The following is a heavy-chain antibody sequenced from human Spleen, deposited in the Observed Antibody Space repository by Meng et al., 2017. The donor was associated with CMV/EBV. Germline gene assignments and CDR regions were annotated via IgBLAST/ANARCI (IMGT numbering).Heavy chain of an antibody. CDR2: IYNSGST. CDR1: GGSITSGYFY. V-gene: IGHV4-31*03. Sequence: SETLSLTCSVSGGSITSGYFYWTWIRQHPGKGLEWIGYIYNSGSTYYNPSLKSRVTISVDTSKNQFSLKLSSVTAADTAVYYCASIDFLSGFQFDYWGQGTLVTVSS. D-gene: IGHD3-3*01. CDR3: ASIDFLSGFQFDY. J-gene: IGHJ4*02.